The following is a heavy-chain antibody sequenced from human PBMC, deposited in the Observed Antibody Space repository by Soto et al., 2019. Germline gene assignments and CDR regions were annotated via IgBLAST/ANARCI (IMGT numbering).Heavy chain of an antibody. V-gene: IGHV3-21*01. J-gene: IGHJ4*02. CDR3: ARAGDTAMVYFDY. CDR1: GFTFSSYS. CDR2: ISSSSSYI. Sequence: GGSLRLSCAASGFTFSSYSMNWVRQAPGKGLEWVSSISSSSSYIYYAVSVKGRFTISRDNAKNSLYLQMNSLRAEDTAVYYCARAGDTAMVYFDYWGQGTLVTVSS. D-gene: IGHD5-18*01.